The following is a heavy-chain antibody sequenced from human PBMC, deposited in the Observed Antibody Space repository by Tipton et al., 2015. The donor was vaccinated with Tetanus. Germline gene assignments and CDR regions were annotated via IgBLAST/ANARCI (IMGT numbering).Heavy chain of an antibody. D-gene: IGHD3-3*01. CDR1: GGGFSKFA. CDR3: ARSRGGTREYYAIAY. CDR2: IIPALSTT. J-gene: IGHJ4*02. V-gene: IGHV1-69*15. Sequence: QSGAEVKKPGSSVKVSCKASGGGFSKFAISWLRQAPGQGFELMGTIIPALSTTTYEQKFRGRITITADGSTSTAYMELSSLTSEDTAVYYCARSRGGTREYYAIAYWGQGTLVAVSS.